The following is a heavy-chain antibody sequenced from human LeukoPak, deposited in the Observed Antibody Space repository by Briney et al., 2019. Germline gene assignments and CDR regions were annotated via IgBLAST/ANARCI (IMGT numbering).Heavy chain of an antibody. V-gene: IGHV1-18*01. CDR3: ARATLGYSYGYFDY. J-gene: IGHJ4*02. Sequence: ASVKVSCKVSGYTFTSYGISWVRQAPGQGLEWMGWISAYNGNTNYAQKLQGRVTMTTDTSTSTAYMELRSLRSDDTAVYYCARATLGYSYGYFDYWGQGTLVTVSS. CDR1: GYTFTSYG. D-gene: IGHD5-18*01. CDR2: ISAYNGNT.